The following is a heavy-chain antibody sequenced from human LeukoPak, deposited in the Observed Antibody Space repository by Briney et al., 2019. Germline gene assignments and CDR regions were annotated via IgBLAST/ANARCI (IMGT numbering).Heavy chain of an antibody. V-gene: IGHV3-48*03. D-gene: IGHD4-17*01. CDR1: GFTFSSYE. J-gene: IGHJ4*02. Sequence: GGSLRLSCETSGFTFSSYEMNWVRQAPGKGLEWVSYISSGGGTRFYADSVKGRFTISRDNAKNSLYLQMNSLRAEDTALYYCARDYDYGDYPGYWGQGTLVTVSS. CDR3: ARDYDYGDYPGY. CDR2: ISSGGGTR.